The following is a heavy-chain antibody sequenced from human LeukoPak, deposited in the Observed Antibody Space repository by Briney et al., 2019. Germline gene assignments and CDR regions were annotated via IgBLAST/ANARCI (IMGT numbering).Heavy chain of an antibody. Sequence: SGGSLRLSCAASGSTFDDYAMHWVRQAPGKGLEWVSGISWNSGSIGYADSVKGRFTISRDNAKNSLYLQMNSLRAEDTALYYCVRRGGSYYGTDVWGQGTTVTVSS. V-gene: IGHV3-9*01. CDR2: ISWNSGSI. J-gene: IGHJ6*02. CDR3: VRRGGSYYGTDV. CDR1: GSTFDDYA.